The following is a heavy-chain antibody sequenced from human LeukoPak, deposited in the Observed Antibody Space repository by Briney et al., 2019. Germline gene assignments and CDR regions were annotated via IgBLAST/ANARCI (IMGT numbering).Heavy chain of an antibody. D-gene: IGHD3-22*01. CDR1: GFIFSSYA. CDR3: AKSLNYYDSSGSIKRGAFDI. CDR2: IVGSADTT. J-gene: IGHJ3*02. V-gene: IGHV3-23*01. Sequence: GGSLRLSCAASGFIFSSYAMSWVRQAPGKGLEWVSAIVGSADTTYYADSVKGRFTISRDNSKNTLYLQMNSLRVEDTAVYYCAKSLNYYDSSGSIKRGAFDIWGQGTMVTVSS.